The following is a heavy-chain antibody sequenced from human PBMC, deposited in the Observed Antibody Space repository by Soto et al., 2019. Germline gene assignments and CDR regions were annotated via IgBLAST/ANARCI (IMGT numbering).Heavy chain of an antibody. CDR3: AKDLTTVVTPANFDY. D-gene: IGHD4-17*01. Sequence: ASETLSLTCTVSGGSISSYYWSWIRQPPGKGLEWIGYIYYSGSTNYNPSLKSRVTISVDTSKNQFSLKLSSVTAADTAVYYCAKDLTTVVTPANFDYWGQGTLVTVSS. CDR2: IYYSGST. CDR1: GGSISSYY. J-gene: IGHJ4*02. V-gene: IGHV4-59*01.